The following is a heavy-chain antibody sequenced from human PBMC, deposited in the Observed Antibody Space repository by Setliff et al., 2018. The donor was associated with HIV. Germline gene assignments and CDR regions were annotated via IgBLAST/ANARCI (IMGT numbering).Heavy chain of an antibody. CDR3: ARDRHYYGSGSYGP. Sequence: PSETLSLTCTVSGGSISRFYWSWIRQPAGKGLEWIGRIYDSGATNYKPSLKSRVTMSIDKSNNQFSLYLTSVTAADTAIYYCARDRHYYGSGSYGPWGQGILVTVSS. CDR2: IYDSGAT. V-gene: IGHV4-4*07. J-gene: IGHJ5*02. D-gene: IGHD3-10*01. CDR1: GGSISRFY.